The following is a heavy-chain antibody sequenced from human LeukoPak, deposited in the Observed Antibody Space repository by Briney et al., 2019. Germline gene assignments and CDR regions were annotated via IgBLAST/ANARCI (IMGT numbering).Heavy chain of an antibody. CDR2: IKSKADGETT. D-gene: IGHD1-1*01. V-gene: IGHV3-15*01. Sequence: GGSLRLSCAASRFTFINAWMNWVRQAPGKGLEWVGSIKSKADGETTDYAAPVKGRFTISRDDSNNMVYLQMSILKVEDTAVYYCAIDEPNDAPYDFDYWGQGTLVTVSS. CDR1: RFTFINAW. J-gene: IGHJ4*02. CDR3: AIDEPNDAPYDFDY.